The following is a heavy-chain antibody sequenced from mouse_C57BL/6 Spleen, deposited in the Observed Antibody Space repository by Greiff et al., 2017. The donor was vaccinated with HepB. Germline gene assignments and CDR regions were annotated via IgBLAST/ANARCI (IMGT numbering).Heavy chain of an antibody. CDR3: AKLGQDY. D-gene: IGHD4-1*01. V-gene: IGHV1-42*01. Sequence: EVQLQQSGPELVKPGASVKISCKASGYSFTGYYMNWVKQSPEKSLEWIGEINPSTGGTTYNQKFKAKATLTVDKSSSTAYMQLKSLTSEDSAVYYCAKLGQDYWGQGTTLTVSS. CDR2: INPSTGGT. CDR1: GYSFTGYY. J-gene: IGHJ2*01.